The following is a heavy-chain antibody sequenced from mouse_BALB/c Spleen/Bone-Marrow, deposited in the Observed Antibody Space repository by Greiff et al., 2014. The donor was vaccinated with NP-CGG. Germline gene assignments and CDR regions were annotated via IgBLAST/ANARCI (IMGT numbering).Heavy chain of an antibody. CDR1: GFDFSRYW. D-gene: IGHD2-3*01. J-gene: IGHJ4*01. V-gene: IGHV4-1*02. Sequence: EVKLMESGGGLVQPGGSLKLSCAASGFDFSRYWMSWVRQAPGKGLEWIGEINPDSSTINYTPSLKDKFIISRDNAKNTLYLQMSKVRSEDTALYYCARQGWLLGMDYWGQGTSVTVSS. CDR2: INPDSSTI. CDR3: ARQGWLLGMDY.